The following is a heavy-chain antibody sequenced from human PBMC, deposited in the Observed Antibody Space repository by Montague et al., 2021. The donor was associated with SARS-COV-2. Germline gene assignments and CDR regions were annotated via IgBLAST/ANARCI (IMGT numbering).Heavy chain of an antibody. CDR2: MSHRGTS. CDR3: ALRGVLEFYESAGYKYIWWFDS. CDR1: GASISSGSYF. Sequence: SETLSLTCTVSGASISSGSYFWAWIRQPPGKGLEWIGGMSHRGTSYYNLSLNTRATISVDTSRNQFSLRLTSVTAADTASYFCALRGVLEFYESAGYKYIWWFDSWGQGILVTVSS. J-gene: IGHJ5*01. D-gene: IGHD3-3*01. V-gene: IGHV4-39*01.